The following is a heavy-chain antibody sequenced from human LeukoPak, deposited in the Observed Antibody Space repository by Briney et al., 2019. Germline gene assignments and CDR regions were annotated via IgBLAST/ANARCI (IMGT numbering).Heavy chain of an antibody. V-gene: IGHV3-11*04. Sequence: GGSLRLSCAASGFTFSDSYMTWVRQAPGKGVEWVAYISGSGHDINYSDSVKGRFTISRDNAKNSLYLQMSSLRVEDTAVYYCAREGAPKTSSSGLDYWGQGTLVTVSS. J-gene: IGHJ4*02. CDR2: ISGSGHDI. CDR3: AREGAPKTSSSGLDY. CDR1: GFTFSDSY. D-gene: IGHD6-19*01.